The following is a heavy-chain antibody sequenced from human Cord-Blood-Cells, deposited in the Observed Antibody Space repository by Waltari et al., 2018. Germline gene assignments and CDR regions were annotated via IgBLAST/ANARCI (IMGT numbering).Heavy chain of an antibody. J-gene: IGHJ4*02. D-gene: IGHD3-3*01. Sequence: QVQLQESGPGLVKPSETLSLTCTVSGYSISSGYYWGWIRLHPGKGLEWIGSIYHSGSTYYNPSLKSRVTISVDTSKNQFSLKLSSVTAADTAVYYCAESITIFGVGGYYFDYWGQGTLVTVSS. CDR3: AESITIFGVGGYYFDY. V-gene: IGHV4-38-2*02. CDR1: GYSISSGYY. CDR2: IYHSGST.